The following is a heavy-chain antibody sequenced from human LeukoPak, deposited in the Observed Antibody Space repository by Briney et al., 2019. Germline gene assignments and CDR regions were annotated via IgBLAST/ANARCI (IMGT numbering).Heavy chain of an antibody. D-gene: IGHD2-15*01. J-gene: IGHJ4*02. CDR3: ARELYCSGGSCYHFDY. CDR1: GYTFTSYY. CDR2: INPSGGST. Sequence: ASVTVSCKASGYTFTSYYMHWVRQAPGQGLEWMGIINPSGGSTSYAQKFQGRVTMARDTSTSTVYMELSSLKASDTAMYYCARELYCSGGSCYHFDYWGQGTLVTVSS. V-gene: IGHV1-46*01.